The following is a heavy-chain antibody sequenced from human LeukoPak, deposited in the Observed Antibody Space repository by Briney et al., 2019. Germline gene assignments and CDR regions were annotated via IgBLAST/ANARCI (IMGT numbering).Heavy chain of an antibody. CDR1: GFTFSSYA. J-gene: IGHJ4*02. CDR2: ISGSGGST. CDR3: AKDLSYYDSSGFDY. V-gene: IGHV3-23*01. Sequence: GGSLRLSCAASGFTFSSYAMSWVRQAPGKGLEWVSAISGSGGSTYYADSVRGRFTISRDNSKNTLYLQMNSLRAEDTAVYYCAKDLSYYDSSGFDYWGQGTLVTVSS. D-gene: IGHD3-22*01.